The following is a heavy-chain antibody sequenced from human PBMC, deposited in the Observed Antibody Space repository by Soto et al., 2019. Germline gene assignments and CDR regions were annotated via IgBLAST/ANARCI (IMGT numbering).Heavy chain of an antibody. D-gene: IGHD3-22*01. Sequence: GASVKVSCKVSGYTLTELSMHWVRQAPGKGLEWMGGFDPEDGETIYAQKFQGRVTMTEDTSTDTAYMELSSLRSEDTAVYYCATALHYYYDSSGYPTIDCWGQGTLVTVSS. V-gene: IGHV1-24*01. CDR1: GYTLTELS. J-gene: IGHJ4*02. CDR3: ATALHYYYDSSGYPTIDC. CDR2: FDPEDGET.